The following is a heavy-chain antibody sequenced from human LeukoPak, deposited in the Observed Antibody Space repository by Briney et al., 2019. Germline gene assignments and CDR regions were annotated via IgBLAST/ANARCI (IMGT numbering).Heavy chain of an antibody. J-gene: IGHJ4*02. CDR1: GYTFTGYY. V-gene: IGHV1-2*02. CDR2: INPNSGGT. Sequence: ASVKVSCKAPGYTFTGYYMHWVRQAPGQGLEWMGWINPNSGGTNYAQKFQGRVTMTSDTSIRTVYMELSRLRSNDTAVYFCARDGTALDYWGQGTLVTVSS. D-gene: IGHD1-26*01. CDR3: ARDGTALDY.